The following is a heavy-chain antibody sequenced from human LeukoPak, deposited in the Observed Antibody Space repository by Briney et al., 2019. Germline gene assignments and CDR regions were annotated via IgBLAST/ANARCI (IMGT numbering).Heavy chain of an antibody. CDR3: ARDLSPQQPFDY. CDR1: GGSISSYY. V-gene: IGHV4-59*01. J-gene: IGHJ4*02. Sequence: SETLSLTCTVSGGSISSYYWSWIRQPPGKGLEWIGYIYYSGSTNYNPSLKSRVTISVDTSKNQFSLKLSSVTAADTAVYYCARDLSPQQPFDYWGQGTLVTVSS. D-gene: IGHD6-13*01. CDR2: IYYSGST.